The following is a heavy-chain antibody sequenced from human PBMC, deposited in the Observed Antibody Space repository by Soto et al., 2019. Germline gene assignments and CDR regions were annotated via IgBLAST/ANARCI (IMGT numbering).Heavy chain of an antibody. V-gene: IGHV4-30-2*01. CDR3: ASMYPTVCPACDI. CDR2: IYHSGST. CDR1: DGSISSGDYS. J-gene: IGHJ3*02. D-gene: IGHD4-17*01. Sequence: QLQLQESGSGLVKPSQTLSLTCAVSDGSISSGDYSWSWIRQPPGKGLEWIGYIYHSGSTYYNPSLKSRVTISVDRSKNQFSLKLSSVTAADTAVYYCASMYPTVCPACDIWGQGTMFTVSS.